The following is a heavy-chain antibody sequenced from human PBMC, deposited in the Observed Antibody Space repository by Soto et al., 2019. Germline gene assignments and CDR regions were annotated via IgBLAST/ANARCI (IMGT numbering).Heavy chain of an antibody. CDR2: IYRTGST. V-gene: IGHV4-4*02. CDR1: GGSFTSNNW. CDR3: AKMGVQHNWFDP. J-gene: IGHJ5*02. D-gene: IGHD1-1*01. Sequence: GTLSLTCAVSGGSFTSNNWWTWVRQPPGQGLEWIGEIYRTGSTNYNPSLKSRVTISLDKSENQFSLRAEDTAVYYCAKMGVQHNWFDPWGQGTLVTVSS.